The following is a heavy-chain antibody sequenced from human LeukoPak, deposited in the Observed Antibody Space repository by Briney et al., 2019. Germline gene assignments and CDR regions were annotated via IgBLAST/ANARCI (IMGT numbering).Heavy chain of an antibody. D-gene: IGHD2-15*01. CDR2: IYYSGST. J-gene: IGHJ5*02. CDR3: AAVLENVVCRGGSCYSRWDWFDP. Sequence: PSETLSLTCIVSGGSISSSSYYWGWIRQPPGKGLEWIGNIYYSGSTYYNPSLKRRVTISVDTSKNQFSLKLTSVTAADTAVYYCAAVLENVVCRGGSCYSRWDWFDPWGQGTLVTVSS. CDR1: GGSISSSSYY. V-gene: IGHV4-39*01.